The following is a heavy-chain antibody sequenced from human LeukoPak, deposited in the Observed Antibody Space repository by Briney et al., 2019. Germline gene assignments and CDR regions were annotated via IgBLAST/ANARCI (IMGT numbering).Heavy chain of an antibody. J-gene: IGHJ6*02. CDR3: AKESRAYSSSPGNYGMDV. CDR1: GFTFSSYG. D-gene: IGHD6-13*01. CDR2: ISYDGSNK. V-gene: IGHV3-30*18. Sequence: LSGGSLRLSCAASGFTFSSYGMHWVRQAPGKGLEWVAVISYDGSNKYYADSVKGRFTISRDNSKNTLYLQMNSLRAEDTAVYYCAKESRAYSSSPGNYGMDVWGQGTTVTVSS.